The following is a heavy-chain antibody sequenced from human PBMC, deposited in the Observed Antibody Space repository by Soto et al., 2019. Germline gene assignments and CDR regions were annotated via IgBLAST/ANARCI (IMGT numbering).Heavy chain of an antibody. CDR2: IYYSGGT. D-gene: IGHD3-22*01. J-gene: IGHJ4*01. Sequence: TPSLPFTFSGGSIHSGDYYWGWVRQPPGKGLGWVGYIYYSGGTHYNPSPKSRGTISVDTSKKHFSLKLSSVKSAETAVYWCASYDRSGYYYDYWGHGTLVTVSA. CDR3: ASYDRSGYYYDY. V-gene: IGHV4-30-4*01. CDR1: GGSIHSGDYY.